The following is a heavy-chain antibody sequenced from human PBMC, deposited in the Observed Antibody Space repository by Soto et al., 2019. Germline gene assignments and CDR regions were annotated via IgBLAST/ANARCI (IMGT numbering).Heavy chain of an antibody. V-gene: IGHV3-21*01. CDR2: ISSSSRYI. D-gene: IGHD6-19*01. CDR1: GFTFSSYS. J-gene: IGHJ6*02. CDR3: ARGSSSGGMDV. Sequence: EVQLVESGGGLVKPGGSLRLSCAASGFTFSSYSMNWVRQAPGKGREWVSSISSSSRYIYYADSVKGRFTISRDNAKNSLYVQMNSLRAEDTAVYYCARGSSSGGMDVWGQGTTVTVSS.